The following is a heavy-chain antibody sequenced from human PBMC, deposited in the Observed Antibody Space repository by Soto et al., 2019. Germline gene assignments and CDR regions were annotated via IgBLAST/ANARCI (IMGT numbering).Heavy chain of an antibody. CDR2: MNPNSGNT. D-gene: IGHD3-3*01. V-gene: IGHV1-8*01. Sequence: RASVKVSCKASGYTFTSYDINWVRQATGQGLEWMGWMNPNSGNTGYAQKFQGRVTMTRNTSISTAYMELSSLRSEDTAVYYCARGLGRFLEWFDGMDVWGQGTTVTVSS. CDR1: GYTFTSYD. CDR3: ARGLGRFLEWFDGMDV. J-gene: IGHJ6*02.